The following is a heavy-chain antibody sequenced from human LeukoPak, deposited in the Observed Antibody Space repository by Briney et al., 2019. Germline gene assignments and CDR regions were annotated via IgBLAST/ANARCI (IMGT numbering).Heavy chain of an antibody. D-gene: IGHD1-26*01. CDR1: GFTFSSDG. CDR3: AKTIGSYPPYYFDY. CDR2: ISYDGSNK. Sequence: PGRSLRLSCAASGFTFSSDGMHWVRQAPGKGLEWVAVISYDGSNKYYADSVKGRFTISRDNSKNTLYLQMNSLRAEDTAVYYCAKTIGSYPPYYFDYWGQGTLVTDSS. J-gene: IGHJ4*02. V-gene: IGHV3-30*18.